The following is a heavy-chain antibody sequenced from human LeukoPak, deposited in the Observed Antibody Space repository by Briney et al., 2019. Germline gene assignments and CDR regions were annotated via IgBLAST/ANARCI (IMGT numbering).Heavy chain of an antibody. J-gene: IGHJ4*02. D-gene: IGHD3-10*01. Sequence: SETLSLTCTVSGGSISSYYWSWIRQPPGKGLEWIGYIYDSGSTNYYPSLKSRVTTSVDTSKNQFSLKLSSVTAADTAVYYCAREEAYYYGSGSYYRLGFDYWGQGTLVTVSS. CDR3: AREEAYYYGSGSYYRLGFDY. CDR1: GGSISSYY. CDR2: IYDSGST. V-gene: IGHV4-59*01.